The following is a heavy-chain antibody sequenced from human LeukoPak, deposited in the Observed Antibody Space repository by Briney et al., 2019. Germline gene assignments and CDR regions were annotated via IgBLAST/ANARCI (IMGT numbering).Heavy chain of an antibody. Sequence: ASVKVSCKASGGTFSSYAISWVRQAPGQGLEWMGWISAYNGNTNYAQKLQGRVTMTTDTSTSTAYMELRSLRSDDTAVYYCARDRPIVVVPAAMRDYYYGMDVWGQGTTVTVSS. CDR3: ARDRPIVVVPAAMRDYYYGMDV. CDR1: GGTFSSYA. D-gene: IGHD2-2*01. CDR2: ISAYNGNT. J-gene: IGHJ6*02. V-gene: IGHV1-18*01.